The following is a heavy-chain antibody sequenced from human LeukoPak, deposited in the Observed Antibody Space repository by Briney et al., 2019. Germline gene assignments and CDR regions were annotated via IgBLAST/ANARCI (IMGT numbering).Heavy chain of an antibody. V-gene: IGHV4-59*08. J-gene: IGHJ4*02. CDR3: ARQRVNKWNNLWSFDY. CDR1: GGSISSYY. D-gene: IGHD1/OR15-1a*01. Sequence: SETLSLTCTVSGGSISSYYWSWLRQPPGKGLEWIGYIYYTGSTNYNPSLKSRVTISLDTSKNQFSLKLSSMTAADTAVYYCARQRVNKWNNLWSFDYWGQGTLVTVSS. CDR2: IYYTGST.